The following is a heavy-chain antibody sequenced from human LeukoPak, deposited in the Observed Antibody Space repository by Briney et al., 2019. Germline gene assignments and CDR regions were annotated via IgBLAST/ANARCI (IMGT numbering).Heavy chain of an antibody. CDR2: ISSNGGST. D-gene: IGHD2-15*01. Sequence: GRSLRLSCAASGFTFSSYAMHWVRQAPGKGLEYVSAISSNGGSTYYANSVKGRFTISRDNSKNTLYLQMGSLRAEDMAVYYCTRGQTASCYPPNWFDPWGQGTLVTVSS. CDR1: GFTFSSYA. CDR3: TRGQTASCYPPNWFDP. V-gene: IGHV3-64*01. J-gene: IGHJ5*02.